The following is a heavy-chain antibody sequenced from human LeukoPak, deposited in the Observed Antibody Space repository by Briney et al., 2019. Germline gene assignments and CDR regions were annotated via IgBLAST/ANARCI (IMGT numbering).Heavy chain of an antibody. Sequence: GGSLRLSCAASGFTSSSYGMHWVRQAPGKGLEWVAFIRYDGSNKYYADSVKGRFTISRDNSKNTLYLQMNSLRAEDTAVYYCAKADCGGDCSMFDYWGQGTLVTVSS. J-gene: IGHJ4*02. CDR2: IRYDGSNK. CDR1: GFTSSSYG. D-gene: IGHD2-21*01. CDR3: AKADCGGDCSMFDY. V-gene: IGHV3-30*02.